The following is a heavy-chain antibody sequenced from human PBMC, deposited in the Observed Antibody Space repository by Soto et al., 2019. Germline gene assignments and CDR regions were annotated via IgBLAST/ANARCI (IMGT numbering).Heavy chain of an antibody. J-gene: IGHJ5*02. D-gene: IGHD3-3*01. CDR1: GGTFSSYT. CDR2: IIPILGIA. Sequence: GASVKVSCKASGGTFSSYTISWVRQAPGQGLEWIGRIIPILGIANYAQKFQGRVTITADKSTSTAYMELSSLRSEDTAVYYCARVSYDFWSGYYGWFDPWGQGTLVTVSS. V-gene: IGHV1-69*02. CDR3: ARVSYDFWSGYYGWFDP.